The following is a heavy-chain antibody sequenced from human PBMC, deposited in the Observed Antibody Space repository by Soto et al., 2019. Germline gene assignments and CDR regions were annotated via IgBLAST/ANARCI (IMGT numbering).Heavy chain of an antibody. V-gene: IGHV4-39*01. CDR3: ARNAFGVVMVSWFDP. CDR1: GGSISSSSYY. Sequence: SETLSLTCTVSGGSISSSSYYWGWIRQPPGKGLEWIGSIHYSGSTYYNPSLKSRVTISVDTSKNQFSLKLSSVTAADAAVYYCARNAFGVVMVSWFDPWGQGTLVTVSS. J-gene: IGHJ5*02. D-gene: IGHD3-3*01. CDR2: IHYSGST.